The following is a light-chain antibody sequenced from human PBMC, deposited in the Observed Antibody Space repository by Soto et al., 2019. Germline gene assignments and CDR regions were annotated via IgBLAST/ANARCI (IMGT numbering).Light chain of an antibody. V-gene: IGLV2-23*01. J-gene: IGLJ3*02. CDR3: CSYTDGSSLL. CDR2: EGN. Sequence: QSALTQPASVSESPGQSISISCGGGRNDIGTYNLVSWYQQHPGKAPKLIIHEGNKRPSGVSNRFSGSRSGNTASLTISGLQAEDEADYYCCSYTDGSSLLFGGGTKLTVL. CDR1: RNDIGTYNL.